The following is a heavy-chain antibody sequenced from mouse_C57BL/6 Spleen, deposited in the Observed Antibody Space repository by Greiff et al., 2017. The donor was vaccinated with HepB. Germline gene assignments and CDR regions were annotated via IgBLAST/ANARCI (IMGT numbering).Heavy chain of an antibody. Sequence: EVKLVESGGGLVKPGGSLKLSCAASGFTFSDYGMHWVRQAPEKGLEWVAYISSGSSTIYYADTVKGRFTISRDNAKNTLFLQMTSLRSEDTAMYYCARVYPLYAMDYWGQGTSVTVSS. J-gene: IGHJ4*01. D-gene: IGHD2-1*01. CDR2: ISSGSSTI. CDR3: ARVYPLYAMDY. CDR1: GFTFSDYG. V-gene: IGHV5-17*01.